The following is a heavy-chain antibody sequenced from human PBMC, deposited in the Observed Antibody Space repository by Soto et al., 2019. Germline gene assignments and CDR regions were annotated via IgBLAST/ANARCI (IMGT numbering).Heavy chain of an antibody. CDR1: GGTFSSYA. V-gene: IGHV1-69*06. CDR3: AREGGVGATTGWD. CDR2: IIPIFGTA. J-gene: IGHJ4*02. Sequence: QVQLVQSGAEVKKPGSSVKVSCKASGGTFSSYAISWVRQAPGQGLEWMGGIIPIFGTANYAQKFQGRVRITADISTRTAYRGRSSLRSGDPAVYYWAREGGVGATTGWDWGQGTLVTVSS. D-gene: IGHD1-26*01.